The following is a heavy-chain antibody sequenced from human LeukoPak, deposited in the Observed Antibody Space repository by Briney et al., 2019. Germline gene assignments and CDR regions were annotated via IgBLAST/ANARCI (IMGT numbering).Heavy chain of an antibody. V-gene: IGHV3-7*01. Sequence: GGSLRLSCAASGFTFRSYWMSWVRQAPGRGLEWVANIKRDGREKYIVDSVKGRFTISRDNAKNAMYLQMNSLRPEDTAVYYCAREGIDYTNYYNYYYMDVWGKGTTVTVS. CDR1: GFTFRSYW. CDR3: AREGIDYTNYYNYYYMDV. D-gene: IGHD4-11*01. CDR2: IKRDGREK. J-gene: IGHJ6*03.